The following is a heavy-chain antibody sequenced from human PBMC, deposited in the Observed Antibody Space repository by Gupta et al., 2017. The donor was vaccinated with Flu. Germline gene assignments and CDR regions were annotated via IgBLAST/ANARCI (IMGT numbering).Heavy chain of an antibody. CDR2: IYGNSSGT. D-gene: IGHD6-19*01. J-gene: IGHJ4*02. CDR3: ARGRSSGRSGFDY. V-gene: IGHV1-2*02. Sequence: IYGNSSGTNYAQKFQGRVTMTRDTSISTAYMELSRLRSDDTAVYYCARGRSSGRSGFDYWGQGTLVTVSS.